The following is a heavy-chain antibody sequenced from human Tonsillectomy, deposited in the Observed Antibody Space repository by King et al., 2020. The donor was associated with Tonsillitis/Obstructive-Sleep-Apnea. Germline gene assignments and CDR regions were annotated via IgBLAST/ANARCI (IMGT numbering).Heavy chain of an antibody. CDR3: AQGTYDFWSGYYPTDYFDY. D-gene: IGHD3-3*01. Sequence: VQLVESGGGVVQPGRSLRLSCAASGFTFSSYAMHWVRQAPGKGLEWVAVISYDGSNKYYADSVKGRFTISRDNSKNTLYLQMNSLRAEDTAVYYCAQGTYDFWSGYYPTDYFDYWGQGTLVTVSS. CDR2: ISYDGSNK. CDR1: GFTFSSYA. J-gene: IGHJ4*02. V-gene: IGHV3-30*04.